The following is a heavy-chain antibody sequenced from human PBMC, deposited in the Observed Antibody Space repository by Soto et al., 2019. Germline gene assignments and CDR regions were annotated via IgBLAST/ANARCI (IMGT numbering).Heavy chain of an antibody. CDR1: GFTVSSNY. V-gene: IGHV3-53*04. CDR3: ARDVSGYDYAIGYYYYMDV. Sequence: GGSLRLSCAASGFTVSSNYMSWVRQAPGKGLEWVSVIYSGGSTYYADSVKGRFTISRHNSKNTLYLQMNSLRAEDTAVYYCARDVSGYDYAIGYYYYMDVWGKGTTVTVSS. CDR2: IYSGGST. D-gene: IGHD5-12*01. J-gene: IGHJ6*03.